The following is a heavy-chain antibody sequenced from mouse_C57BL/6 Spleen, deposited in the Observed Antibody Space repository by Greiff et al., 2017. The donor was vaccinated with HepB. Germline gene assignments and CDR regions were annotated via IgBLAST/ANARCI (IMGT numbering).Heavy chain of an antibody. V-gene: IGHV5-9-1*02. Sequence: EVKLVESGEGLVKPGGSLKLSCAASGFTFSSYAMSWVRQTPEKRLEWVAYISSGGDYIYYADTVKGRFTISRDKARNTLYLQMSSLKSEDTAMYYCTREGDYGSRYWGQGTTLTVSS. CDR1: GFTFSSYA. D-gene: IGHD1-1*01. CDR2: ISSGGDYI. CDR3: TREGDYGSRY. J-gene: IGHJ2*01.